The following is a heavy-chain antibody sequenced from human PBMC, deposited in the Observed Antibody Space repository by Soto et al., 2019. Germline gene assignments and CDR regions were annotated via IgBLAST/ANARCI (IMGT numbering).Heavy chain of an antibody. CDR1: GFTFSSYA. CDR3: ARGDRTVTTSFYYSDY. D-gene: IGHD4-17*01. V-gene: IGHV3-23*01. Sequence: PGGSLRLSCAASGFTFSSYAMSWVRQAPGKGLEWVSAISGSGGSTYYADSVKGRFTISRDNSKNTLYLQMNSLRAEDTAVYYCARGDRTVTTSFYYSDYWGQGTLVTVSS. J-gene: IGHJ4*02. CDR2: ISGSGGST.